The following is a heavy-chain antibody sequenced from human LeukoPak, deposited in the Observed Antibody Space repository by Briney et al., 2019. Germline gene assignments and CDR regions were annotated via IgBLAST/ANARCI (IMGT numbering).Heavy chain of an antibody. D-gene: IGHD2-21*01. CDR3: AKAGPHYCGGDCSLDY. Sequence: GGSLRLSCAASGFTFSSYAMSWVRQAPGKGLEWVSAISGSGGSTYYADSVKGRFTISRDNSENTLYLQMNSLRAEDTAVYYCAKAGPHYCGGDCSLDYWGQGTLVTVSS. V-gene: IGHV3-23*01. J-gene: IGHJ4*02. CDR2: ISGSGGST. CDR1: GFTFSSYA.